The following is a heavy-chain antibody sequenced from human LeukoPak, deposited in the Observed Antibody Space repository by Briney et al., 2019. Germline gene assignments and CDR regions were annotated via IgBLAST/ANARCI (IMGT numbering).Heavy chain of an antibody. CDR3: TTVMITFGGVIPNY. J-gene: IGHJ4*02. V-gene: IGHV3-15*01. Sequence: PGGSLRLSCAASGFTFSNAWMNWVRQAPGKGLEWVGRIKSKTEGGTSDYAAPVKGRFTISRDDSKTTLYLQMNDLKTEDTAVYYCTTVMITFGGVIPNYWGQGTLVTVSS. CDR2: IKSKTEGGTS. CDR1: GFTFSNAW. D-gene: IGHD3-16*02.